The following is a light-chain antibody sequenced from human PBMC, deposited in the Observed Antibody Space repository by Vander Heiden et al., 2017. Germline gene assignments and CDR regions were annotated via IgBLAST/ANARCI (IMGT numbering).Light chain of an antibody. J-gene: IGLJ2*01. CDR3: CSYAGSSTYVV. CDR2: EGS. V-gene: IGLV2-23*01. Sequence: QSALTQPASVYGSPGQSITISCTGTSSDVVSSNLVPWYHQHPGKAPKLMIYEGSKRPSGVSNRFSGSKSGNTASLTISGLQAEDEADYYCCSYAGSSTYVVFGVGTKLTVL. CDR1: SSDVVSSNL.